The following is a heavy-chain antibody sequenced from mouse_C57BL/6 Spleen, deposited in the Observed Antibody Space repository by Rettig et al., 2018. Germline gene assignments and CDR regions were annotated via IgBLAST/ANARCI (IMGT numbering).Heavy chain of an antibody. CDR3: ARGTYYDGPY. CDR2: INPNNGGT. CDR1: GYTFTDYY. V-gene: IGHV1-26*01. Sequence: KASGYTFTDYYMNWVKQSHGKSLEWIGDINPNNGGTSYNQKFKGKATLTVDKSSSTAYMELRSLTSEDSAVYYCARGTYYDGPYWGQGTTLTVSS. D-gene: IGHD2-3*01. J-gene: IGHJ2*01.